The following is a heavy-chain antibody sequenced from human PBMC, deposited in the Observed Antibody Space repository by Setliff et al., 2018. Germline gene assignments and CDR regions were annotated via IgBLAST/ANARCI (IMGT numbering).Heavy chain of an antibody. J-gene: IGHJ4*02. CDR1: GFTFTNYW. CDR2: IKQDESEK. D-gene: IGHD6-19*01. Sequence: PGGSLRLSCAASGFTFTNYWINWVRQAPGKGLEWVANIKQDESEKHYVGSVKGRFTISRDNARNSVYLQMNSLRAEDAAVYYCARVASGWWWFDYWGQGTLVTVSS. CDR3: ARVASGWWWFDY. V-gene: IGHV3-7*04.